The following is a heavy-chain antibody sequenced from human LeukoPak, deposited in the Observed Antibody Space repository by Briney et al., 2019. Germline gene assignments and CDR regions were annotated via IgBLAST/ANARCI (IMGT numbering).Heavy chain of an antibody. CDR3: ARGYCSGGSCYEVSD. CDR2: IYHSGST. Sequence: KPSETLSLTCAVSGGSISSGGYSWSWIRQPPGKGLEWIGYIYHSGSTYYNPSLKSRVTISVDRSKNQFSLKLSSVTAADTAVYYCARGYCSGGSCYEVSDWGQGTLVTVSS. J-gene: IGHJ4*02. V-gene: IGHV4-30-2*01. D-gene: IGHD2-15*01. CDR1: GGSISSGGYS.